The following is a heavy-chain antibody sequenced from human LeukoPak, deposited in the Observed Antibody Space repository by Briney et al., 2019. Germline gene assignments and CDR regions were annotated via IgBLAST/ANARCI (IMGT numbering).Heavy chain of an antibody. Sequence: GSLRLSCAASGFTFSDSYMSWIRQPPGKGLEWIGYIYYSESTTYNPSLKSRVTISIDTSKNQFSLKLSSVTAADTAVYYCARSDWMRWFDPWGQGTLVTVSS. V-gene: IGHV4-59*08. D-gene: IGHD1-1*01. CDR2: IYYSEST. J-gene: IGHJ5*02. CDR1: GFTFSDSY. CDR3: ARSDWMRWFDP.